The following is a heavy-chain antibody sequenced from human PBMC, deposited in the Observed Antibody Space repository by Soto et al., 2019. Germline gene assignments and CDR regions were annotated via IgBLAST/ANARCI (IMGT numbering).Heavy chain of an antibody. CDR2: IHSTGDRT. V-gene: IGHV3-53*01. J-gene: IGHJ5*02. Sequence: EVQVVESGGGLIQPGGSLRLSCAVSGFIVSSDIMSWVRQAPGKGLEWVSIIHSTGDRTYYGDSVRGRFTISRDNSRNKVSLQMNSLRVEDTAVYYCASRGAWGQGTLVTVSS. CDR1: GFIVSSDI. CDR3: ASRGA.